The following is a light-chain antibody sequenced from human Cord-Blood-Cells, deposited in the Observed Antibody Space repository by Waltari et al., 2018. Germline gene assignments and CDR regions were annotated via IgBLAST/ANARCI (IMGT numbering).Light chain of an antibody. CDR2: GAS. CDR3: QQYGSSPWT. Sequence: EMVLTQSPGTLSLSPGERATLSCRASQTDRSSYLAWYHEKPVQAPRLLIYGASSRATGIPDRFSGSGSGTDFTLTISRLEPEDFAVYYCQQYGSSPWTFGQGTKVEIK. J-gene: IGKJ1*01. CDR1: QTDRSSY. V-gene: IGKV3-20*01.